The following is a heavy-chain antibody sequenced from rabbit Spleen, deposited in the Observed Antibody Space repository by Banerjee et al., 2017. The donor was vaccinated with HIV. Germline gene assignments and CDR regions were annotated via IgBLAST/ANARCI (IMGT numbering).Heavy chain of an antibody. Sequence: QQQLVESGGGLVQPGGSLKLSCKASGFDFSRYGVSWVRQAPGKGLEWIGYIDPIFGTTYYASWAKGRFTISKTSSTTVTLQMTSLTAADTATYFCARESIYNGDNDDKGFNLWGQGTLVTVS. J-gene: IGHJ4*01. CDR3: ARESIYNGDNDDKGFNL. D-gene: IGHD2-1*01. CDR2: IDPIFGTT. CDR1: GFDFSRYG. V-gene: IGHV1S45*01.